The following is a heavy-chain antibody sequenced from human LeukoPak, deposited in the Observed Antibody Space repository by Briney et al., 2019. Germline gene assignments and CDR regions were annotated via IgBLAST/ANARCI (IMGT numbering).Heavy chain of an antibody. J-gene: IGHJ4*02. CDR1: GGSISSYY. CDR2: IYYSGST. Sequence: PSETLSLTCTVSGGSISSYYWSWIRQPPGKGLEWIGYIYYSGSTNYNPSLKSRVTISVDTSKNQFSLKLSSVTAADTAVYYCARHGNVKQQLVLPPFDYWGQGTLVTVSS. CDR3: ARHGNVKQQLVLPPFDY. D-gene: IGHD6-13*01. V-gene: IGHV4-59*08.